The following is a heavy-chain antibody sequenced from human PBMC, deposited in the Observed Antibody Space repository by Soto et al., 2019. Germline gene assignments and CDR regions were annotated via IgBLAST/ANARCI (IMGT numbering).Heavy chain of an antibody. Sequence: PGGPLRLSCAASGFTFSDYAMYWVRQAPGKGLEWVSVISFDGNIKYYTGSVKGRFTISRDNSKNTLHLQVNSLRTEDTALYYCARAPGHSVHSSGWQIDYWGQGTLVTVSS. D-gene: IGHD6-19*01. CDR3: ARAPGHSVHSSGWQIDY. V-gene: IGHV3-30-3*01. CDR2: ISFDGNIK. CDR1: GFTFSDYA. J-gene: IGHJ4*02.